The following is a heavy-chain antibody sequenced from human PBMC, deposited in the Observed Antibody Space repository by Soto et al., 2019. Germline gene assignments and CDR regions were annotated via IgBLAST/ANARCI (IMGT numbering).Heavy chain of an antibody. Sequence: PGGSLRLSCAASGFTFSSYGMHWVRQAPGKGLEWMALISYHGSNKYYADSVKGRFTISRDNSKNTLYLQVNSLRAEDTAVYYCAKEEGCSSGWCAFDFWGQGTMVTVSS. CDR3: AKEEGCSSGWCAFDF. D-gene: IGHD6-19*01. V-gene: IGHV3-30*18. J-gene: IGHJ3*01. CDR1: GFTFSSYG. CDR2: ISYHGSNK.